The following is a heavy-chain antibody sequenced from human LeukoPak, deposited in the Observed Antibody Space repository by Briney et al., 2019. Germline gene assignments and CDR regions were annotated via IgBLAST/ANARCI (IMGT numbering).Heavy chain of an antibody. CDR1: GGTFSSYA. V-gene: IGHV1-69*06. Sequence: SVKVSCKASGGTFSSYAISWVRQAPGQGLEWMGGIIPIFGTANYAQKFQGRVTITADKSTSTAYMELSSLRSEDTAVYYCARGKQLWLPYYFDYWGQGTLATVSS. CDR3: ARGKQLWLPYYFDY. J-gene: IGHJ4*02. D-gene: IGHD5-18*01. CDR2: IIPIFGTA.